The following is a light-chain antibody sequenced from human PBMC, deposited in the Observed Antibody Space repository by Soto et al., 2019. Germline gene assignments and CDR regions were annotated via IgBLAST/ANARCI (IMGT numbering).Light chain of an antibody. Sequence: IVLTQSPGTLSLSPFEISTLSFMASQSVSNNYLAWYQQKPGQAPRLLIYGASNRATGIPDRFSGSGSGTDFTLTISRLEPEDFAVYYCQQYGSSGTFGQGTKVDIK. CDR2: GAS. CDR3: QQYGSSGT. J-gene: IGKJ1*01. V-gene: IGKV3-20*01. CDR1: QSVSNNY.